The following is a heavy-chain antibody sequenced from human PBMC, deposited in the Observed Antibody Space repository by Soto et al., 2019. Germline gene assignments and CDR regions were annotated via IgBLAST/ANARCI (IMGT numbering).Heavy chain of an antibody. J-gene: IGHJ4*02. CDR1: GYPFTTYD. V-gene: IGHV1-8*01. CDR2: INLNSGHT. CDR3: ARGRGWPDY. Sequence: QVQLVQSGAEVKKPGASVKVSCKASGYPFTTYDISWVRQAAGQGLEWMGWINLNSGHTVYAQRFQGRVTMTRNTSLSTAYMELTSLSCEYTAVYYWARGRGWPDYWGQGTLITVSA. D-gene: IGHD6-19*01.